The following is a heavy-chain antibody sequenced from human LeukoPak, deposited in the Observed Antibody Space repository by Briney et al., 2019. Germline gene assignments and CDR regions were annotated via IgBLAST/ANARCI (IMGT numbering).Heavy chain of an antibody. CDR2: INPNSGDT. CDR1: GYIFTDYY. D-gene: IGHD2-2*02. J-gene: IGHJ4*02. Sequence: ASVTVSCKASGYIFTDYYMHWVRQAPGQGLEWMGWINPNSGDTNYAQKFQGRVTMTRDTSISTAFLELSSLRSDDTAVFFCARGRSRDCSPSCHILDDYGGRGTRVTVSS. V-gene: IGHV1-2*02. CDR3: ARGRSRDCSPSCHILDDY.